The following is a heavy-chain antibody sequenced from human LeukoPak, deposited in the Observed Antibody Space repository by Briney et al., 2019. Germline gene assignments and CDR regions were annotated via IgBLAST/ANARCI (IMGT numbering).Heavy chain of an antibody. CDR3: ARSRVAGLIDY. D-gene: IGHD6-19*01. V-gene: IGHV4-59*01. Sequence: PSETLSLTCTVSGGSISSYYWSWIRQPPGKGLEWIGYIYYSGSTNYNPSLKSRVTISVDTSKNQFSLKLSPVTAADTAVYYCARSRVAGLIDYWGQGTLVTVSS. CDR1: GGSISSYY. J-gene: IGHJ4*02. CDR2: IYYSGST.